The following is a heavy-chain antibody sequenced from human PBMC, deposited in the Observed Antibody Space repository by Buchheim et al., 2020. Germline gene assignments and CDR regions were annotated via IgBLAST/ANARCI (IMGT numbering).Heavy chain of an antibody. CDR2: ISASGGRT. V-gene: IGHV3-48*03. D-gene: IGHD3-10*01. CDR3: ATDPHYPSGSY. J-gene: IGHJ1*01. CDR1: GFPSGGYE. Sequence: EVFLVESGGHLVQPGGSLRLSCAASGFPSGGYEMNWVRQAPGKGLECIAYISASGGRTYYVDSVRGRFTISRDNAKNSLYLQMSSLRVEDTAVYYCATDPHYPSGSYWGRGTL.